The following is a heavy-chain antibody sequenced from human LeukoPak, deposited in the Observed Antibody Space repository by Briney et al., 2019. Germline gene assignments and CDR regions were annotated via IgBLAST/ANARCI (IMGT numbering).Heavy chain of an antibody. Sequence: PGGSLRLSCVASEFTFSNYVMSWVRQAPGKGLEWVSAITARGDGTNYADSVRGRFTISRDNSKNTLYLQLSSLRVEDTAVYYCAKEGTVINVVWVYVWGQGTTVTVSS. V-gene: IGHV3-23*01. CDR2: ITARGDGT. J-gene: IGHJ6*02. CDR1: EFTFSNYV. D-gene: IGHD2-21*01. CDR3: AKEGTVINVVWVYV.